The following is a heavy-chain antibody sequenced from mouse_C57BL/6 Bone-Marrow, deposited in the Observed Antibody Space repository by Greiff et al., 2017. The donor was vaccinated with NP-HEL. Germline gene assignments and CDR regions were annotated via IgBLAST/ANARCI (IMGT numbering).Heavy chain of an antibody. CDR1: GYSITSGYY. V-gene: IGHV3-6*01. D-gene: IGHD1-1*01. CDR2: ISYDGSN. CDR3: ARETTVVATDYFDY. Sequence: DVKLQESGPGLVKPSQSLSLTCSVTGYSITSGYYWNWIRQFPGNKLEWMGYISYDGSNNYNPSLKNRISITRDTSKNQFFLKLNSVTTEDTATYYCARETTVVATDYFDYWGQGTTLTVSS. J-gene: IGHJ2*01.